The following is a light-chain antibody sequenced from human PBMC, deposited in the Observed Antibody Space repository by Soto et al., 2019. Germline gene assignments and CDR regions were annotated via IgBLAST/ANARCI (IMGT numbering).Light chain of an antibody. V-gene: IGKV1-5*01. J-gene: IGKJ1*01. Sequence: DIQMTQSPSTLSASIRDRVTITCRASQKISGWMAWYQQKPGKAPTLLIYDASSLQSGVPSRFRGSGSGTEFTLTISSLPPDDFATYYCQQYNSDPLTFGQGTKVEIK. CDR2: DAS. CDR3: QQYNSDPLT. CDR1: QKISGW.